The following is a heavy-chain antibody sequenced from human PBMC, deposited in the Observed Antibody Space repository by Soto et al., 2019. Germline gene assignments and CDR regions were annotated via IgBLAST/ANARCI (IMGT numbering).Heavy chain of an antibody. CDR2: IYYSGST. D-gene: IGHD6-19*01. V-gene: IGHV4-59*01. CDR1: VGSISSYY. CDR3: ARDYHSGGAFDI. Sequence: PSETLSLTCTVSVGSISSYYWSWIRQPPGKGLEWIGYIYYSGSTNYNPSLKSRVTISVDTSKNQFSLKLSSVTAADTAVYYCARDYHSGGAFDIWGQGTMVTVSS. J-gene: IGHJ3*02.